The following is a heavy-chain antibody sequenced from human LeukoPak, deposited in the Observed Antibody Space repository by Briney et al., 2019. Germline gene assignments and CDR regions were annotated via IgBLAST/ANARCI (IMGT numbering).Heavy chain of an antibody. CDR3: ARDNSGSYSNWFDP. V-gene: IGHV1-2*02. D-gene: IGHD1-26*01. Sequence: GGSLRLSCAASGFTFSSYAMHWVRQAPGQGLEWMGWINPNSGGTNYARKFQGRVTMTRDTSISTAYMELSRLRSDDTAVYYCARDNSGSYSNWFDPWGQGTLVTVSS. CDR1: GFTFSSYA. J-gene: IGHJ5*02. CDR2: INPNSGGT.